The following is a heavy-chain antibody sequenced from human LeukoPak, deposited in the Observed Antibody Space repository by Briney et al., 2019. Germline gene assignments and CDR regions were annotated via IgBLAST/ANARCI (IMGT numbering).Heavy chain of an antibody. Sequence: GGSLRLSCAASGFTFSSAWMNWVRQAPGRGLEWVGRIKRETDGGTTDYAAPVKGRFTISRDDSKNTLFLQINSLKTEDTAVYYCTTETAVDYWGQGTLVIVSS. V-gene: IGHV3-15*01. D-gene: IGHD1-1*01. CDR1: GFTFSSAW. CDR3: TTETAVDY. CDR2: IKRETDGGTT. J-gene: IGHJ4*02.